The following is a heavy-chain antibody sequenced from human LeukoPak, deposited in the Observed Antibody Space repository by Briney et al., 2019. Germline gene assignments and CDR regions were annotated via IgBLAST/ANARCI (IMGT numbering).Heavy chain of an antibody. V-gene: IGHV3-23*01. CDR1: GFTFSSYA. J-gene: IGHJ4*02. D-gene: IGHD5-12*01. CDR3: AKDGAWLRFDD. CDR2: ISGSGGST. Sequence: GGSLRLSCAASGFTFSSYAMSWVRQAPGKGLEWVSAISGSGGSTYYADSVRGRFSISRDDLKNTLYLQMENLRAEDTAVYYCAKDGAWLRFDDWGQGILVTVSP.